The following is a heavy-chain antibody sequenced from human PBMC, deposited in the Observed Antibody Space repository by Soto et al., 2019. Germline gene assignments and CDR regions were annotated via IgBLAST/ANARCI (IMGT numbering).Heavy chain of an antibody. Sequence: GEFLKISCKGSGYTFTDYWIGWVGQMPGKGLEWMGIIYPGDSDTRYSPSFQGQVTISADKSISTAYLQWSSLKASDTAMYYCARQLGYSSSWPYYYYGMDVWGQGTTVTVSS. D-gene: IGHD6-13*01. J-gene: IGHJ6*02. CDR1: GYTFTDYW. V-gene: IGHV5-51*01. CDR3: ARQLGYSSSWPYYYYGMDV. CDR2: IYPGDSDT.